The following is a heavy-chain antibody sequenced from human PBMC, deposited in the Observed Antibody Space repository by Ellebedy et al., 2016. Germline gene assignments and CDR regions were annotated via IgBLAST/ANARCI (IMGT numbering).Heavy chain of an antibody. CDR1: GFTFSNAW. J-gene: IGHJ4*02. V-gene: IGHV3-15*01. Sequence: GESLKISCAASGFTFSNAWMNWVRQAPGKGLEWVGRIKSKTDGGAADYAAPVKGRFTISRDDSKNTLYLQMNSLKTEDTAVYFCTTVYRYNYDSDWGQGTLSPSPQ. CDR3: TTVYRYNYDSD. D-gene: IGHD5-18*01. CDR2: IKSKTDGGAA.